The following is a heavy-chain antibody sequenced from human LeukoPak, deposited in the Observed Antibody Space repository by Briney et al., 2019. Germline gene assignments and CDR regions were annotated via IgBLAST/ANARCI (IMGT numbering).Heavy chain of an antibody. J-gene: IGHJ4*02. CDR3: ASGTYNWNYHPLDY. CDR1: GFTVSSNY. Sequence: AGGSLRLSCAASGFTVSSNYMSWVRQAPGKGLEWVSVIYSGGSTYYADSVKGRFTISRDNSKNTLYLQMNSLRAEDTAVYYCASGTYNWNYHPLDYWGQGTLVTVSS. D-gene: IGHD1-7*01. V-gene: IGHV3-53*01. CDR2: IYSGGST.